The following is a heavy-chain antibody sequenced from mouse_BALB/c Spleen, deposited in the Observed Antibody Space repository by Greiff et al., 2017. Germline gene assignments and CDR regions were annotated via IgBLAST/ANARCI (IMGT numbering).Heavy chain of an antibody. Sequence: EVQLQQSGPELGKPGASVKISCKASGYSFTGYNMYWVKQSHRKSLEWIGYIDPYNGGTSYNQKSKGKATLTVDKSSSTAYMHLNSLTSEDSAIYYCARFGNLYAMDYWGQGTSVTVSS. CDR3: ARFGNLYAMDY. CDR1: GYSFTGYN. D-gene: IGHD2-1*01. J-gene: IGHJ4*01. V-gene: IGHV1S135*01. CDR2: IDPYNGGT.